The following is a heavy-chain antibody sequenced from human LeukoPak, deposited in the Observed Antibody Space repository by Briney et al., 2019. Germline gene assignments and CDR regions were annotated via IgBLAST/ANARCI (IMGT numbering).Heavy chain of an antibody. Sequence: SETLSLTCAVSSYSISSGYYWGWIRRPPGKGLEWIGSIYHSGSTYYNPSLKSRVTISVDTSKNQFSLKLSSVTAADTAVYYCARNLVRSSFDYWGQGTLVTVSS. CDR2: IYHSGST. V-gene: IGHV4-38-2*01. CDR3: ARNLVRSSFDY. J-gene: IGHJ4*02. D-gene: IGHD6-13*01. CDR1: SYSISSGYY.